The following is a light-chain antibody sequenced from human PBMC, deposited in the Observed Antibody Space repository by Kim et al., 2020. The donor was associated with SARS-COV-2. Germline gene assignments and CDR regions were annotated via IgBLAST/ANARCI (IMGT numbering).Light chain of an antibody. J-gene: IGKJ1*01. Sequence: DIQMTQSPSSLSASVGDRVTITCRASQSISSYLNWYQQKPGKAPKLLIYAASSLQSGGPSRFSGSGSGTDFTRTISSLQPEDFATYYCQQSYSTPWTFGQGTKVGIK. CDR2: AAS. CDR1: QSISSY. CDR3: QQSYSTPWT. V-gene: IGKV1-39*01.